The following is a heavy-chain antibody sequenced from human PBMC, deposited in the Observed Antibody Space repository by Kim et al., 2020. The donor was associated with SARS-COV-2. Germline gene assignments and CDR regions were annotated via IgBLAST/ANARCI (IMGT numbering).Heavy chain of an antibody. CDR3: ARGRYVEMATIGGFDAFDI. D-gene: IGHD5-12*01. CDR1: GFTVSSNY. Sequence: GGSLRLSCAASGFTVSSNYMSWVRQAPGKGLEWVSVIYSGGSTYYADSVKGRFTISRDNSKNTLYLQMNSLRAEDTAVYYCARGRYVEMATIGGFDAFDIWGQGTMVTVSS. CDR2: IYSGGST. V-gene: IGHV3-53*01. J-gene: IGHJ3*02.